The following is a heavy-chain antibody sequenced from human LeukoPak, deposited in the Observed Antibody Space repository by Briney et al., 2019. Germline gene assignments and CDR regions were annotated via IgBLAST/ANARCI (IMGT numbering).Heavy chain of an antibody. D-gene: IGHD3-22*01. CDR1: GFTFSSYE. CDR3: ARVGVRDYYYDSSGYYSPGGYFDY. Sequence: PGGSLRLSCAASGFTFSSYEMNWVRQAPGKGLEWVSYISSSGSTIYYADSVKGRFTISRDNAKNSLYLQMNSLRAEDTAVYYCARVGVRDYYYDSSGYYSPGGYFDYWGQGTLVTVSS. CDR2: ISSSGSTI. V-gene: IGHV3-48*03. J-gene: IGHJ4*02.